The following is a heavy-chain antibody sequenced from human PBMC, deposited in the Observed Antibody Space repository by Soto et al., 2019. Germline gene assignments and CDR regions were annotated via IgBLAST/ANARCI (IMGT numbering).Heavy chain of an antibody. CDR2: IYYSGST. J-gene: IGHJ4*02. V-gene: IGHV4-39*01. Sequence: SETLSLTCTVSGGSISSSSYYWGWIRQPPGKGLEWIGSIYYSGSTYYNPSLKSRVTISVDTSKNQFSLKLSSVTAADTAVYYCARLTRDYDSSGYYYWNYFDYWGQGTLVTVSS. CDR1: GGSISSSSYY. D-gene: IGHD3-22*01. CDR3: ARLTRDYDSSGYYYWNYFDY.